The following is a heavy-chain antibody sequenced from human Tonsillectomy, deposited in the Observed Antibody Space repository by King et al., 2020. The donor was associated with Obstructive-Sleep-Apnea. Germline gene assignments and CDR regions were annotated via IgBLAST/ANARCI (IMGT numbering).Heavy chain of an antibody. Sequence: VPLQESGPGLVKPSETLSLTCTVSGGSISFYYWSWIRQPPGKGLEWIGYIYYSGSTNYNPSLKSRVTISVDTSKNQFSLKVNSVTAADTAVYYCARGGYGDYWGQGTLVTVSS. V-gene: IGHV4-59*01. D-gene: IGHD5-12*01. CDR2: IYYSGST. J-gene: IGHJ4*02. CDR1: GGSISFYY. CDR3: ARGGYGDY.